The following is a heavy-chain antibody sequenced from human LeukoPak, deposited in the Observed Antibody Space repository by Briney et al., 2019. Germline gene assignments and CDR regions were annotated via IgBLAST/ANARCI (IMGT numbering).Heavy chain of an antibody. J-gene: IGHJ4*02. D-gene: IGHD3-22*01. V-gene: IGHV4-34*01. Sequence: SETLSLTCAVYGGSFSGYYWSWIRQPPGKGLEWIGEITHSGSTNYNPSLKSRVTISVDTSKNKFSLKLSSVTAADTAVYYCARGPYYDSSGYYPITHSRSGVKIDYWGQGTLVTVSS. CDR1: GGSFSGYY. CDR3: ARGPYYDSSGYYPITHSRSGVKIDY. CDR2: ITHSGST.